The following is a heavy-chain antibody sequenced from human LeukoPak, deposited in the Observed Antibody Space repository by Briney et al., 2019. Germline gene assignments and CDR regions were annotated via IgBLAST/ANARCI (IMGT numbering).Heavy chain of an antibody. V-gene: IGHV3-23*01. J-gene: IGHJ4*02. Sequence: GGSLRLSCAASGFTFSSYAMSWVRQAPGKGLQWVSAISGSGGSTYYADSVKGRFTISRDNSKNTLYLQMNSLRAEDTAVYYCAKSYYYGSGSYVLYDYWGQGTLVTVSS. CDR2: ISGSGGST. CDR1: GFTFSSYA. D-gene: IGHD3-10*01. CDR3: AKSYYYGSGSYVLYDY.